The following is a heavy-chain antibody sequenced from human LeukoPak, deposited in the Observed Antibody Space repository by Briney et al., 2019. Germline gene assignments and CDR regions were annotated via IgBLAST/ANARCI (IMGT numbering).Heavy chain of an antibody. Sequence: ASVKVSCKASGYTFTGYYMHWVRQAPGQGLEWMGWLNPASGTTGYAKKFQGRVTMTRSTSISTAYMELSSLTADDTAVYYCAKGLGTNLNTNNWFAPWGQGTPVTVSS. CDR2: LNPASGTT. V-gene: IGHV1-8*02. J-gene: IGHJ5*02. CDR1: GYTFTGYY. D-gene: IGHD4/OR15-4a*01. CDR3: AKGLGTNLNTNNWFAP.